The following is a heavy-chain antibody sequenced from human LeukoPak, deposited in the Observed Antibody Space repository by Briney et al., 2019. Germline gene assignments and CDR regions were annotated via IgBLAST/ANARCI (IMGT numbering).Heavy chain of an antibody. CDR3: ASAPYCSSTSCYYNWFDP. Sequence: GASVKVSCKASGGTFSSYAISWVRQAPGQGLEWMGGIIPIFGTANYAQKFQDRVTITADESTSTAYMELSSLRSEDTAVYYCASAPYCSSTSCYYNWFDPWGQGTLVIVSS. CDR2: IIPIFGTA. D-gene: IGHD2-2*01. V-gene: IGHV1-69*13. CDR1: GGTFSSYA. J-gene: IGHJ5*02.